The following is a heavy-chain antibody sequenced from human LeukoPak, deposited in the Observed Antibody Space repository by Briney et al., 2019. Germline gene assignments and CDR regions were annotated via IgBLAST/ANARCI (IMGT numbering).Heavy chain of an antibody. CDR3: TTLAAAGTID. D-gene: IGHD6-13*01. J-gene: IGHJ3*01. CDR2: ISGSGGTT. V-gene: IGHV3-23*01. CDR1: GFTFSSYA. Sequence: GGSLRLSCAASGFTFSSYAMSWVRQAPGKGLEWVSTISGSGGTTYYADSVKGRFTISRDNSKNTLYLQMNSLRAEDTAVYYCTTLAAAGTIDWGQGTMVTVSS.